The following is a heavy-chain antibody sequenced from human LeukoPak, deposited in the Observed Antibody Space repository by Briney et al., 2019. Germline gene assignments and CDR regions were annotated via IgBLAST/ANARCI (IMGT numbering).Heavy chain of an antibody. V-gene: IGHV3-21*04. CDR2: ISSSSSYI. CDR1: GFTFSSYS. J-gene: IGHJ4*02. Sequence: GGSLRLSCAASGFTFSSYSMTWVRQAPGKGLEWVSSISSSSSYIYYADSVKGRFTISRDNSKNTLYLQMNSLRAEDTAVYYCAKDPDAGYDFWSGYYYFDYWGQGTLVTVSS. CDR3: AKDPDAGYDFWSGYYYFDY. D-gene: IGHD3-3*01.